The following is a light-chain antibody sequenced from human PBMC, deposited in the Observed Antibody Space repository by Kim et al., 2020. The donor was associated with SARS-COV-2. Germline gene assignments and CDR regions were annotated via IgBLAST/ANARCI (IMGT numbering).Light chain of an antibody. Sequence: EIVMTQSPVILSVSPGERATLSCRASQSVSSNVVWYQQKPGQAPRLLMYRASTRATGIPARFSGSGSGTEFTLTISSLQSEDSAVYYCQQYNNRYTFGQGTKLEI. CDR3: QQYNNRYT. V-gene: IGKV3-15*01. CDR1: QSVSSN. CDR2: RAS. J-gene: IGKJ2*01.